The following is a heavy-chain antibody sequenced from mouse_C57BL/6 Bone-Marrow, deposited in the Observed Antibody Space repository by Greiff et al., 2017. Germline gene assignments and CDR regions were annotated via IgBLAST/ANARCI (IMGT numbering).Heavy chain of an antibody. J-gene: IGHJ2*01. Sequence: EVQGVESGGDLVKPGGSLKLSCAASGFTFSSYGMSWVRQTPDKRLEWVATISSGGSYTYYPDSVKGRFTISRDNAKNTLYLQMSSLKSEDKAMYYCARGGVVATNYFDYWGQGTTLTVSS. CDR1: GFTFSSYG. D-gene: IGHD1-1*01. CDR3: ARGGVVATNYFDY. CDR2: ISSGGSYT. V-gene: IGHV5-6*01.